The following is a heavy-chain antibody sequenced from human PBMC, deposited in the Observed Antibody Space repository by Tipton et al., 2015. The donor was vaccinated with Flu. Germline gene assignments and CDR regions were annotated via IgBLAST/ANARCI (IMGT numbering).Heavy chain of an antibody. CDR3: ARPGYCTDGVCFTGGAY. V-gene: IGHV5-51*01. CDR1: GYSFAKHW. Sequence: QLVQSGAEVKKPGESLKISCKASGYSFAKHWIGWVRQMPGKGLEWMGIIFPGDSETKYSPPFQGQVTISADESISTAYLQWSSLKASDTAMYYCARPGYCTDGVCFTGGAYWGQGTLVTVSS. J-gene: IGHJ4*02. CDR2: IFPGDSET. D-gene: IGHD2-8*01.